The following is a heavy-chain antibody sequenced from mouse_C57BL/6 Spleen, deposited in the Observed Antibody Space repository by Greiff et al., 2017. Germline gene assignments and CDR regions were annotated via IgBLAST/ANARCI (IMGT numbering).Heavy chain of an antibody. CDR3: AKLGRAWFAY. J-gene: IGHJ3*01. CDR2: IYPGDGDT. V-gene: IGHV1-82*01. D-gene: IGHD4-1*01. Sequence: VQLVESGPELVKPGASVKISCKASGYAFSSSWMNWVKQRPGKGLEWIGRIYPGDGDTNYNGKFKGKATLTADKSSSTAYMQLSSLTSEDAAVYFGAKLGRAWFAYWGQGTLVTVSA. CDR1: GYAFSSSW.